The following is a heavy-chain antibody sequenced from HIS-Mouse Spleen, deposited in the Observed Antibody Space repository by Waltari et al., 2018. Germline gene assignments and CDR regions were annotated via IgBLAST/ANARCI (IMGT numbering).Heavy chain of an antibody. D-gene: IGHD3-22*01. CDR1: GFTFSSYA. Sequence: GFTFSSYAMHWVRQAPGKGLEWVAVISYDGSNKYYADSVKGRFTISRDNSKNTLYLQMNSLRAEDTAVYYCARTYGGFGYYGDVWGQGTTVTVSS. J-gene: IGHJ6*02. CDR3: ARTYGGFGYYGDV. V-gene: IGHV3-30-3*01. CDR2: ISYDGSNK.